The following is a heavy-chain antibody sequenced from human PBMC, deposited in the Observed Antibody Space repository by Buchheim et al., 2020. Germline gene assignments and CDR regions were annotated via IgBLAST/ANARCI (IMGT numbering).Heavy chain of an antibody. V-gene: IGHV1-8*01. CDR1: GYTFTCCD. CDR3: ARVYGDIDY. D-gene: IGHD4-17*01. Sequence: QVQLVQSGAEVKKPGASVKVSCKASGYTFTCCDINWVRQAPGQGLEWMGWMNLKRGNTGYAQKFQGRVTMTRNNFISTAYMELSGLRSEDTAVYYCARVYGDIDYWGQGTL. J-gene: IGHJ4*02. CDR2: MNLKRGNT.